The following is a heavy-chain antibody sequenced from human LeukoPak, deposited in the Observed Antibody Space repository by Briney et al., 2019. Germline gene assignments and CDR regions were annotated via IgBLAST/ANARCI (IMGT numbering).Heavy chain of an antibody. CDR1: GFTFSNAW. Sequence: GGSLRLSCAASGFTFSNAWMSWVRQAPGKGLEWVGRIKSKTDGGTTDYAAPVKGRFTISRDDSKNTLYLQMNSLKTEDTAVYYCTTDLVVVTAIPDFDYWGQGTLVTVSS. CDR2: IKSKTDGGTT. D-gene: IGHD2-21*02. J-gene: IGHJ4*02. V-gene: IGHV3-15*01. CDR3: TTDLVVVTAIPDFDY.